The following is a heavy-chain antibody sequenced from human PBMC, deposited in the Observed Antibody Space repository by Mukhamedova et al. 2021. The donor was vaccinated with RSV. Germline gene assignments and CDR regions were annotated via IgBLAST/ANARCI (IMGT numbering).Heavy chain of an antibody. D-gene: IGHD1-14*01. J-gene: IGHJ1*01. CDR2: IXXGVDI. V-gene: IGHV4-34*01. CDR1: GYW. Sequence: GYWWSWVRQPPGKGLEWIGEIXXGVDIHYHPSLWSRVTMTVDKYKNQFSLKLDSMTASDTAVYXCXXVEPCGEYFQHWTECTLV. CDR3: XXVEPCGEYFQH.